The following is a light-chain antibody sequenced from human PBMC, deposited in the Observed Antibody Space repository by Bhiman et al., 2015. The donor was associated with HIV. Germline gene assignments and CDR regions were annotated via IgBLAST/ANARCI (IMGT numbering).Light chain of an antibody. Sequence: QSALTQPRSVSGSPGQSVTISCTGTSSDVGGYNYVSWYQHHPGKAPKLMTYDVNKRPSGVPDRFSGSKSGNTASLTISGLQAEDEADYYCCSYAGSHRYVFGTGTQVTVL. CDR3: CSYAGSHRYV. J-gene: IGLJ1*01. CDR1: SSDVGGYNY. V-gene: IGLV2-11*01. CDR2: DVN.